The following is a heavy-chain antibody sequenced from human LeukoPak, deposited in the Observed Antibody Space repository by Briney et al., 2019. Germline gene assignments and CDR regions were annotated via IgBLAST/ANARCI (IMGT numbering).Heavy chain of an antibody. Sequence: SETLSLTCAVYGGSFSDYFWSWIRQPPGKGLEWIGEINHSGSTSYNPSLKSRITISVDRSKNQFSLKLSSVTAADTAVYYCTRLTGYMIEDYFDYWGQGTLVTVSS. J-gene: IGHJ4*02. CDR1: GGSFSDYF. CDR3: TRLTGYMIEDYFDY. V-gene: IGHV4-34*01. D-gene: IGHD3-22*01. CDR2: INHSGST.